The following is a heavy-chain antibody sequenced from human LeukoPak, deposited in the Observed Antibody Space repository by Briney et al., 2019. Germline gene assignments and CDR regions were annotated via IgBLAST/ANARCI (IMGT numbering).Heavy chain of an antibody. V-gene: IGHV3-23*01. CDR2: ISNSGGST. CDR3: AKEGFDS. CDR1: GFTFRGYV. Sequence: GGSLGLSFAASGFTFRGYVMGWFGRAPGKGLEWVSSISNSGGSTYYADSVKGRFTISRDNSKNTLYLQMNSLRAEDTAVYYCAKEGFDSWGQGTLVTVSS. J-gene: IGHJ4*02.